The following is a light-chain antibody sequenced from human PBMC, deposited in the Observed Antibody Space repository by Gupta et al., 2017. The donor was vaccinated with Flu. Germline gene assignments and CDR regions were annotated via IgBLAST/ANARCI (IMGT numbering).Light chain of an antibody. Sequence: GDRVTITCRASQSSSSYLNWYQQKPGKAPKLLIYAASSLESGVPSRFSGSGSGTDFTLPISSLQPEEFATYYCQQSYSTLWTFGQGTKVEIK. V-gene: IGKV1-39*01. J-gene: IGKJ1*01. CDR3: QQSYSTLWT. CDR1: QSSSSY. CDR2: AAS.